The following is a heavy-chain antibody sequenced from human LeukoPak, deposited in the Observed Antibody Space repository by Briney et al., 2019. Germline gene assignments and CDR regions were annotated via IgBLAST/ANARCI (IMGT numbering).Heavy chain of an antibody. CDR2: ISAYNGNT. CDR3: ARDWLKVNGYYTDAFGGY. V-gene: IGHV1-18*01. J-gene: IGHJ4*02. CDR1: GYTFTSYG. D-gene: IGHD3-3*01. Sequence: ASVKVSCKASGYTFTSYGISWVRQAPGQGLEWMGWISAYNGNTNYAQKLQGRVTMTTDTSTSTAYMELRSLRSDDTAVYYCARDWLKVNGYYTDAFGGYWGQGTLVTVSS.